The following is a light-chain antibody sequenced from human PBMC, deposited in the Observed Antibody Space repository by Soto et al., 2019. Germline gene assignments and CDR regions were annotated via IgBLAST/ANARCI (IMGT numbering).Light chain of an antibody. CDR1: QSVSSSY. CDR3: QQYNNWPALT. CDR2: GAS. J-gene: IGKJ4*01. Sequence: EVVLTQSPGTLSLSPGERATLSCRASQSVSSSYLVWYQQKPDQAPRLLIYGASTRATGIPARFSGSGSGTEFTLTISSLQPEDFAVYYCQQYNNWPALTFGGGTKVDI. V-gene: IGKV3-15*01.